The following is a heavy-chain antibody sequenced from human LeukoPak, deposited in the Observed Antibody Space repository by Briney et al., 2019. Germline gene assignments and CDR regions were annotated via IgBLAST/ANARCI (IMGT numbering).Heavy chain of an antibody. CDR3: ARYCSIGSCFDY. D-gene: IGHD2-15*01. CDR2: IDSGGST. Sequence: GGSLRLSCAASGFIVSSYYMSWVRQAPGKGLEWVSVIDSGGSTSYADSVKGRFTISRDNSKNTVYLQMNSLKAEDTAVYYCARYCSIGSCFDYWGQGTLVTVSS. V-gene: IGHV3-53*01. J-gene: IGHJ4*02. CDR1: GFIVSSYY.